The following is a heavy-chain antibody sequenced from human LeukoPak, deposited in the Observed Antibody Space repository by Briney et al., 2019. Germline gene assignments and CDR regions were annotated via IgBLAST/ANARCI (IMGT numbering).Heavy chain of an antibody. D-gene: IGHD3-10*01. CDR2: INPNSGGT. J-gene: IGHJ4*02. Sequence: ASVKVSCKASGYTFTSYGISWVRQAPGQGLEWMGWINPNSGGTNYAQKFQGRVTMTRDTSISTAYMELSRLRSDDTAVYYCAYGSGSYYQPPFDYWGQGTLVTVSS. CDR3: AYGSGSYYQPPFDY. CDR1: GYTFTSYG. V-gene: IGHV1-2*02.